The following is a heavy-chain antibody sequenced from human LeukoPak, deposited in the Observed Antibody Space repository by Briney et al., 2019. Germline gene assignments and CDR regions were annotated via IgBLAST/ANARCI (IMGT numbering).Heavy chain of an antibody. D-gene: IGHD3-22*01. Sequence: GASVKVSCQASGYTFTDYYMHWVRQAPGQGLEWMGWITPYSGGTNYAQRFQDRVTMTWDTSIGTANMELSGLKSDDTAVYYCARDRADNFDSSGYYPDGLDIWGQGTMVTVS. CDR3: ARDRADNFDSSGYYPDGLDI. CDR2: ITPYSGGT. V-gene: IGHV1-2*02. J-gene: IGHJ3*02. CDR1: GYTFTDYY.